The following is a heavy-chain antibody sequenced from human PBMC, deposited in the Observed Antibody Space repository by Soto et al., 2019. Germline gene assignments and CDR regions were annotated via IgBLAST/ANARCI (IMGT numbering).Heavy chain of an antibody. CDR1: GATVRTYA. J-gene: IGHJ6*02. Sequence: SVKLTCTGPGATVRTYAMSWVRHAPGDGLEWMGGIIPIFGTANYAQKFQGRVTITADESTSTAYMELSSLRSEDTAVYYCAAGTPSGSYSRYYYYGMDVWGQGITVTVSS. V-gene: IGHV1-69*13. CDR3: AAGTPSGSYSRYYYYGMDV. D-gene: IGHD1-26*01. CDR2: IIPIFGTA.